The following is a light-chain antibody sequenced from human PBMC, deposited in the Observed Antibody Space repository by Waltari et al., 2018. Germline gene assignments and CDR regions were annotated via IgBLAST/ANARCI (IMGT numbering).Light chain of an antibody. V-gene: IGLV5-45*03. Sequence: QAVLTQPSSLSASPGASASLTCTLRSDINIGAYRIYWYQQKPGSPPQYRLRYKSDSDKQQGSGVPGRFSGSKEASANARSVHISGLQSEDEADYYCLIWHSSAWVFGGGTKLTVL. J-gene: IGLJ3*02. CDR2: YKSDSDK. CDR1: SDINIGAYR. CDR3: LIWHSSAWV.